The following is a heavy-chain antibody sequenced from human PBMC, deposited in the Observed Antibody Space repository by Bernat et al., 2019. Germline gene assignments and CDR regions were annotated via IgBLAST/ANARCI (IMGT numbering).Heavy chain of an antibody. CDR3: ASDPRDGYNY. Sequence: QVQLVESGGGVVQPGRSLRLSCAASGFTFSSYGMHWVRQAPGKGLEWVSVIYSGGSTYYADSVKGRFTISRDNSKNTLYLQMNSLRAEDTAVYYCASDPRDGYNYWGQGTLVTVSS. V-gene: IGHV3-NL1*01. CDR2: IYSGGST. J-gene: IGHJ4*02. D-gene: IGHD5-24*01. CDR1: GFTFSSYG.